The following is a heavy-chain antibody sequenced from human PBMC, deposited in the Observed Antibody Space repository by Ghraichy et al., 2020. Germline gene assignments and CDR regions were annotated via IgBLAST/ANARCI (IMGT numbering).Heavy chain of an antibody. D-gene: IGHD1-26*01. V-gene: IGHV3-30-3*01. Sequence: GSLNISCAASGFTFSNYAMHWVRQAPGKGLEWVAIISYDGSNKYYADSVKGRFTISRDNSKNTLYLQMNSLRAEDTALYYCATPNSGSYYTGSYFDYWDQGTLVTVSS. CDR3: ATPNSGSYYTGSYFDY. J-gene: IGHJ4*02. CDR2: ISYDGSNK. CDR1: GFTFSNYA.